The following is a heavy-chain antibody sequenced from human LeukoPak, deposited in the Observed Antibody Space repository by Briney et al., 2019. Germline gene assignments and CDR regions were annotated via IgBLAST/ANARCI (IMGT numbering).Heavy chain of an antibody. Sequence: GASVKVSCTASGYTFTSYYMHWVRQAPGQGLEWMGWINPNSGGTNYAQKFQGRVTMTRDTSISTAYMELSRLRSDDTAVYYCARGWNSGYDSSHYYFDYWGQGTLVTVSS. CDR3: ARGWNSGYDSSHYYFDY. CDR1: GYTFTSYY. CDR2: INPNSGGT. J-gene: IGHJ4*02. D-gene: IGHD5-12*01. V-gene: IGHV1-2*02.